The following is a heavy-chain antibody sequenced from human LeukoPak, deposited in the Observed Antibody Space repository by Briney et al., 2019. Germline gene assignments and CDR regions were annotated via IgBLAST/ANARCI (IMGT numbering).Heavy chain of an antibody. J-gene: IGHJ1*01. CDR1: GFTFRSYW. CDR2: INSDGSIT. Sequence: QPGGSLRLSCAASGFTFRSYWMHWFRQVPGRGLVWVSRINSDGSITSYADSVKGRFTISRDNAKNTLYLQMNSLRAEDTALYYCVKGESCGGDCYSVLGYWGQGTLVTVSS. D-gene: IGHD2-21*02. CDR3: VKGESCGGDCYSVLGY. V-gene: IGHV3-74*01.